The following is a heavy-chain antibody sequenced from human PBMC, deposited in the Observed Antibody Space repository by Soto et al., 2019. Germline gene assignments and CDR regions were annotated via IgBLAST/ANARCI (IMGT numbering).Heavy chain of an antibody. CDR3: ARGVPRPINHGYHYFDY. CDR1: GGSISSYY. Sequence: SETLSLTCTVSGGSISSYYWSWIRQPPGKGLEWIGYIYYSGSTNYNPSLKSRVTISVDTSKNQFSLKLSSVTAADTAVYYCARGVPRPINHGYHYFDYWGQGTLVTVSS. J-gene: IGHJ4*02. D-gene: IGHD1-1*01. CDR2: IYYSGST. V-gene: IGHV4-59*12.